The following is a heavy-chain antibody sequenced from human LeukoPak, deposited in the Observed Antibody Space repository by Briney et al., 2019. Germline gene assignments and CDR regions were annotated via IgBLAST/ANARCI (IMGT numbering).Heavy chain of an antibody. CDR1: GFTFSSYA. CDR2: ISGSGGST. J-gene: IGHJ4*02. Sequence: PGGSLRLYCAGSGFTFSSYAMSWVRQAPGKGLEWVSAISGSGGSTYYADSVKGRFTISRDNSKNTLYLQMNSLRAEDTAVYYCAKDIYDSSGFDYWGQGTLVTVSS. V-gene: IGHV3-23*01. CDR3: AKDIYDSSGFDY. D-gene: IGHD3-22*01.